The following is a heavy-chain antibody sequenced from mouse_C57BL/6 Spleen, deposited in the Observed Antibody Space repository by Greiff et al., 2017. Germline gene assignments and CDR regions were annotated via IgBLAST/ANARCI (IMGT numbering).Heavy chain of an antibody. D-gene: IGHD1-1*01. CDR2: INYDGSST. CDR3: AREDGSSYEDWYFDV. J-gene: IGHJ1*03. CDR1: GFTFSDYY. Sequence: DVMLVESEGGLVQPGSSMKLSCTASGFTFSDYYMAWVRQVPEKGLEWVANINYDGSSTYYLDSLKSRFIISRDNAKNILYLQMSSLKSEDTATYYCAREDGSSYEDWYFDVWGTGTTVTVSS. V-gene: IGHV5-16*01.